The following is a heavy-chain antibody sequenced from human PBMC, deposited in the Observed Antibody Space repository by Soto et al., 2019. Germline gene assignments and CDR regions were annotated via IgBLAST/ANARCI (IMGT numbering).Heavy chain of an antibody. CDR2: IYYSGST. Sequence: QVQLQESGPGLVKPSETLSLTCTVSGGSVSSGSYYWSWIRQPPGKGLEWIGYIYYSGSTNYNPSLKSRVTISVDTSKNQFSLKLSSVTAADTAVYYCARVGIKTDYYYGMDVWGQGTTGTVSS. J-gene: IGHJ6*02. CDR1: GGSVSSGSYY. V-gene: IGHV4-61*01. D-gene: IGHD7-27*01. CDR3: ARVGIKTDYYYGMDV.